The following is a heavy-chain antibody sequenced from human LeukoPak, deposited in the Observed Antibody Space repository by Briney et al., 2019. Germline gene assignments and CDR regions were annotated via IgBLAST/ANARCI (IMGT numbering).Heavy chain of an antibody. J-gene: IGHJ4*02. CDR2: IWYDGSNK. V-gene: IGHV3-33*01. D-gene: IGHD1-1*01. CDR1: GFTFSSYG. CDR3: ARDLGGRWLQLEVDY. Sequence: PGRSLRLSCAASGFTFSSYGMHWVRQAPGKGLEWVAVIWYDGSNKYYADSVKGRFTISRDNAKNSLYLQMNSLRAEDTAVYYCARDLGGRWLQLEVDYWGQGALVTVSS.